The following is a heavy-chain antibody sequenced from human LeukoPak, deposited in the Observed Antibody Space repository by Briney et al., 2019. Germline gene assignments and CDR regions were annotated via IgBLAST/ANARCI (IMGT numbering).Heavy chain of an antibody. J-gene: IGHJ4*02. CDR1: GVTLSTYA. V-gene: IGHV3-23*01. CDR3: AKVPDFDS. Sequence: PGGSLRLSCAASGVTLSTYAMSWARQAPGKGLEWVSGISSSGSGDSTYYADSVKGRFTISRDSSKNTLFLHMNTLRAEDTAIYYCAKVPDFDSWGQGTLVTVSS. CDR2: ISSSGSGDST.